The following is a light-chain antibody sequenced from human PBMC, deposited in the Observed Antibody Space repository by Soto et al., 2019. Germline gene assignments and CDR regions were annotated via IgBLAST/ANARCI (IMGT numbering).Light chain of an antibody. CDR3: QQSYSTPPWT. CDR1: QSISSW. CDR2: KAS. J-gene: IGKJ1*01. V-gene: IGKV1-39*01. Sequence: DLQVTQAPSILSASVGDRGTITCRASQSISSWLAWYQQKPGKAPKLLIYKASSLQTGVPSRFSGSGSGTDFSLTISSLQPEDFATYYCQQSYSTPPWTFGQGTKVDI.